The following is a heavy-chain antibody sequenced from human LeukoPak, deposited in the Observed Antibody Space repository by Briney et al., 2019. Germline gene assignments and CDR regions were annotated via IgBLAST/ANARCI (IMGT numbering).Heavy chain of an antibody. CDR1: GGSISSGSYY. CDR3: AREFGGLDY. CDR2: IYTSGST. D-gene: IGHD3-16*01. J-gene: IGHJ4*02. Sequence: PSETLSLTCTVSGGSISSGSYYWSWIRQPAGKGREWIGRIYTSGSTNCNPSLKSRVPISVDTSKNQFSLKLSSVTAADTAVYYCAREFGGLDYWGQGTLVTVSS. V-gene: IGHV4-61*02.